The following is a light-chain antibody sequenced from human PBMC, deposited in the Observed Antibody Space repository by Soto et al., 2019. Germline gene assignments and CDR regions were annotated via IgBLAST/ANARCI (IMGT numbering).Light chain of an antibody. CDR2: GAS. Sequence: EIVLTQSPGTLSLSPGERATLPCRASQSVSSSYLACYQQKPGQAPRLITHGASSRAAGVPDRITGSGSGTDVTLSISRLEPEDFAVDYCQQYGGSTRTFGQGTKVDIK. CDR1: QSVSSSY. CDR3: QQYGGSTRT. V-gene: IGKV3-20*01. J-gene: IGKJ1*01.